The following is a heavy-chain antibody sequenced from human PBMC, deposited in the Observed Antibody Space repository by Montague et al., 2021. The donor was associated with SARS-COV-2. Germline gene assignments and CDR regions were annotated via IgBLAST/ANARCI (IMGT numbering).Heavy chain of an antibody. J-gene: IGHJ6*02. CDR3: ARDHMTILFTVYYYGMDV. D-gene: IGHD4/OR15-4a*01. V-gene: IGHV4-4*07. Sequence: SETLSLTCTVSGGSISSYYWSWIRQPAGKGLEWIGRIYPSGSTKYNPSLKSRVTMSVDTSKDQFSLKLSSVTAADTAVYYCARDHMTILFTVYYYGMDVRGQGTTVTVSS. CDR1: GGSISSYY. CDR2: IYPSGST.